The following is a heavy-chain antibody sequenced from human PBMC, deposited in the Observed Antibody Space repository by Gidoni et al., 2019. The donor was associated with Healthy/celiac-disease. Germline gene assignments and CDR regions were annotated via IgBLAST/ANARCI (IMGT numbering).Heavy chain of an antibody. J-gene: IGHJ4*02. D-gene: IGHD3-22*01. CDR3: ARVTWVYDSSGYYGGAFDY. CDR1: GFTFRNYG. V-gene: IGHV3-33*01. CDR2: IWYDGSNK. Sequence: QVQLVESGGGVVQPGRSLSLSCAASGFTFRNYGMHWVRQAPGKGLEWVAFIWYDGSNKYYADSVKGRFTISRDNSKTPLYLQMNSLRAEDTAVYYCARVTWVYDSSGYYGGAFDYWGQGTLVTVSS.